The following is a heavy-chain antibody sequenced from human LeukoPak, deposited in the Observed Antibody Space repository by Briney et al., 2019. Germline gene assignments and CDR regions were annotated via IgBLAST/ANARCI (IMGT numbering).Heavy chain of an antibody. CDR3: ARFYDSSGYYYVGYFDY. Sequence: SETLSLTCTVSGGSISSSSYYWGWIRQPPGKGLEWIGEINHSGSTNYNPSLKSRVTISVDTSKNQFSLKLSSVTAADTAVYYCARFYDSSGYYYVGYFDYWGQGTLVTVSS. CDR2: INHSGST. V-gene: IGHV4-39*07. J-gene: IGHJ4*02. CDR1: GGSISSSSYY. D-gene: IGHD3-22*01.